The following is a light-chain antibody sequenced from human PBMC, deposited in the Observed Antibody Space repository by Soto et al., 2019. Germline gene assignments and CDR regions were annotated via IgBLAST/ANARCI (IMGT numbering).Light chain of an antibody. CDR1: QSVSSN. Sequence: EIVLTQSPATLSVSPGERATLSCRASQSVSSNLAWYQQKPGQAPRLVIYGASTRAPGIPARFSGSGSGTEFTLTISSLQSEDFAVYYCQHYNSLPLTFGGGAKVEIK. CDR3: QHYNSLPLT. CDR2: GAS. J-gene: IGKJ4*01. V-gene: IGKV3-15*01.